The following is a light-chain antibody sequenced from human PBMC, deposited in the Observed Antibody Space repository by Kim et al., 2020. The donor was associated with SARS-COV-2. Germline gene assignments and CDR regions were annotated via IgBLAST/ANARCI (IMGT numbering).Light chain of an antibody. Sequence: HSVSISCTGHCSGVCAYNYVSWLRQDQGKAPKLIIDEVGKRPSGCPDRFSGSKSGNTASLSVSGLQAEGEADYHCSSYGGSHNFVFGGGTQLTVL. J-gene: IGLJ2*01. CDR3: SSYGGSHNFV. CDR1: CSGVCAYNY. CDR2: EVG. V-gene: IGLV2-8*01.